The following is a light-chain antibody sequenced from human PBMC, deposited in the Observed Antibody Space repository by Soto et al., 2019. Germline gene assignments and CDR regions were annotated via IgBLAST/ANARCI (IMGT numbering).Light chain of an antibody. Sequence: DIQMTQSPSSLSASVGDRVTLTCRAGQDIRNYLAWFRQKRGTAPEPLLYDVSTLHSGVPSKFSGAGSATEFTLTINSLQPDDFATYYCQQYYTYPTFGGGTRVDI. CDR2: DVS. CDR3: QQYYTYPT. CDR1: QDIRNY. V-gene: IGKV1-16*02. J-gene: IGKJ4*01.